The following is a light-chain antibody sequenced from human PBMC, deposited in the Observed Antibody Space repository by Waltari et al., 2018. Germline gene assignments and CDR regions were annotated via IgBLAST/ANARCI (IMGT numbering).Light chain of an antibody. J-gene: IGKJ1*01. V-gene: IGKV1-5*03. CDR1: QRNSSW. Sequence: DIQMTQSPSTLSASVGDRVTITCRASQRNSSWLAWYQQKPGKAPKLLIYKASSLESGVQSRFSGSGSGTEFTLTISSLQPDDFATYYCQQYNSYWTFGQGTNVEIK. CDR3: QQYNSYWT. CDR2: KAS.